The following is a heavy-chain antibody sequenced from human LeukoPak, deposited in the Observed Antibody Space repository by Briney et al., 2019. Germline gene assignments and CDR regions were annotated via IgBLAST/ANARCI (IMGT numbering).Heavy chain of an antibody. CDR1: GGSFSGYY. CDR3: ARGFTAYCSGGSCYVPGAFDN. Sequence: PSETLSLTCAVYGGSFSGYYWGWIRQPPGKGLEWMREINHSGSTKYNPSLKSRVTTPLDTSKKQFSLKLSSVTAADTAVYDCARGFTAYCSGGSCYVPGAFDNWGQGTMVTVSS. CDR2: INHSGST. D-gene: IGHD2-15*01. J-gene: IGHJ3*02. V-gene: IGHV4-34*01.